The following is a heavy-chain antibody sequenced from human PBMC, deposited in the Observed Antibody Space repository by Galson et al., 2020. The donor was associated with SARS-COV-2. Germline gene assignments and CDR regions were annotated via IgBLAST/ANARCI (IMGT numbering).Heavy chain of an antibody. CDR2: IYYSGIT. J-gene: IGHJ4*02. D-gene: IGHD4-4*01. CDR1: GGSISSSY. CDR3: ARLVSLQGFDY. Sequence: ETSETLSLTCTVSGGSISSSYWSWIRQPPGKGLEWIGYIYYSGITNYNPSLKSPVTMSIDTSNNQFSLKLSSVTTADTAVYYCARLVSLQGFDYWGQGTLVTVSS. V-gene: IGHV4-59*08.